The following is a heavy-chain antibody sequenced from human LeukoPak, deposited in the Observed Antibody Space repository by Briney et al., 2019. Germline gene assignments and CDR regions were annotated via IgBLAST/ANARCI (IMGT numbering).Heavy chain of an antibody. J-gene: IGHJ4*02. V-gene: IGHV3-23*01. CDR2: ISGSGGRT. CDR3: AKSPADYGDDLFEC. CDR1: GFTFSSCG. D-gene: IGHD4-17*01. Sequence: PGGSLRLSCAASGFTFSSCGMSWVRQTPGKGLEWVSGISGSGGRTYQADSVKGRFTISRDNSKNTLYLQMSSLRAEDTAVYYCAKSPADYGDDLFECWGQGTLVTVSS.